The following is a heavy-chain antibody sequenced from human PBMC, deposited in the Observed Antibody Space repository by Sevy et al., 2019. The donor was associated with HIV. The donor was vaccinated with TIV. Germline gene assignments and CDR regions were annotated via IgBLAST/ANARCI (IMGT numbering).Heavy chain of an antibody. J-gene: IGHJ4*02. D-gene: IGHD3-9*01. CDR1: EFTFDDYA. V-gene: IGHV3-9*01. Sequence: GGSLRLSCAASEFTFDDYAMHWVRQAPGKGLEWVSGISWNSGSIGYADSVKGRFTISRDNAKNSLYLQMNSLRAEDTALYYCAKDEGYYDILTGHPDYWGQGTLVTVSS. CDR3: AKDEGYYDILTGHPDY. CDR2: ISWNSGSI.